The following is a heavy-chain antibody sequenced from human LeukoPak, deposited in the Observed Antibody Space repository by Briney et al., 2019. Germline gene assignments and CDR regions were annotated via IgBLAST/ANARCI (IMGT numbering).Heavy chain of an antibody. CDR2: IYPGDSDT. Sequence: GESLQISCKGSGYSFTSYWIGWVRQMPGKGLEWMGIIYPGDSDTRYSPSFQGQVTISADKSISTAYLQWSSLKASDTAMYYCARLGHSSSHFASPVDYWGQGTLVTVSS. CDR1: GYSFTSYW. D-gene: IGHD6-13*01. CDR3: ARLGHSSSHFASPVDY. J-gene: IGHJ4*02. V-gene: IGHV5-51*01.